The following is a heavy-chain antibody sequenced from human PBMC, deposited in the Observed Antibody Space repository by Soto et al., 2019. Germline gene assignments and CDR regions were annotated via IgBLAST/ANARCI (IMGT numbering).Heavy chain of an antibody. Sequence: SVKVSCRASGGTFSSYAISWVRQAPGQGLEWMGGIIPIFGTANYAQKFQGRVTITADESTSTAYMELSSLRSEDTAVYYCASGIVDTAMVPFDYWGQGTLVTVSS. D-gene: IGHD5-18*01. CDR1: GGTFSSYA. CDR2: IIPIFGTA. CDR3: ASGIVDTAMVPFDY. J-gene: IGHJ4*02. V-gene: IGHV1-69*13.